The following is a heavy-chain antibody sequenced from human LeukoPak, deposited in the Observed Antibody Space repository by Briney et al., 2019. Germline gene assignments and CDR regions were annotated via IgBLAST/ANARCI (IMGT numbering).Heavy chain of an antibody. D-gene: IGHD3-10*01. Sequence: GGSLRLSCAVSGFTFSDHYMDWVRQAPGKGLEWVGRTRNKANSYTTEYAASVKGRFTISRDDSKNSLYLQMNSLRAEDTAVYFCAKEGLFRYYGSEDYFDYWGQGTLVTVSS. CDR3: AKEGLFRYYGSEDYFDY. V-gene: IGHV3-72*01. CDR1: GFTFSDHY. J-gene: IGHJ4*02. CDR2: TRNKANSYTT.